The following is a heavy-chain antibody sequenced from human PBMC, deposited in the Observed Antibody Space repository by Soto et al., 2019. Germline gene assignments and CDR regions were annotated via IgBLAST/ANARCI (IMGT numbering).Heavy chain of an antibody. Sequence: QVHLQESGPGLVKPSETLSLTCSVSGSSFKSGSYHWSWIRQPPGKGLEWIGYVYHTGRTSYNPSLKGRATISMDTSKNQFSLDLEFVTAADTAVYFCARDFAYFDSWGQGTRVIVSS. CDR3: ARDFAYFDS. D-gene: IGHD3-3*01. CDR1: GSSFKSGSYH. J-gene: IGHJ4*02. CDR2: VYHTGRT. V-gene: IGHV4-61*01.